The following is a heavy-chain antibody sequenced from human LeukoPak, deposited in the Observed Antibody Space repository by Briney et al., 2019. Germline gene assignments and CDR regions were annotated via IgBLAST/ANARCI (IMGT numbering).Heavy chain of an antibody. Sequence: SETLSLTCTVSGVPISSYYWSWIRQPPGKGLESIGYISDSGSTNYNPSLKSRVTISVGTSKNQFSLRLSSVTATDTAVYFCSRHVYRKTSAGTNYFDYWGQGTLVTVSS. CDR1: GVPISSYY. V-gene: IGHV4-59*08. D-gene: IGHD1-1*01. J-gene: IGHJ4*02. CDR3: SRHVYRKTSAGTNYFDY. CDR2: ISDSGST.